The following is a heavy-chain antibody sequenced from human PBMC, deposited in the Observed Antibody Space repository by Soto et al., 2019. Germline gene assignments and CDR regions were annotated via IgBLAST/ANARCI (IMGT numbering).Heavy chain of an antibody. Sequence: PGGSLRLSCAASGFTFSNYWIHWVRQAPGKGLVWVSRTDNDGSTTTYADSVKGRFTISRDNAKNTLYLQMNSLRAEDTAVYYCARHPERIAQIGWFDPWGQGTLVTVSS. D-gene: IGHD6-13*01. CDR3: ARHPERIAQIGWFDP. V-gene: IGHV3-74*01. J-gene: IGHJ5*02. CDR2: TDNDGSTT. CDR1: GFTFSNYW.